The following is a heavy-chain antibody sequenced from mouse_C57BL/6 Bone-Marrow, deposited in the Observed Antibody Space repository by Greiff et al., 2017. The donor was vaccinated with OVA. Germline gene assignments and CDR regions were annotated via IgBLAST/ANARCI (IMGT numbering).Heavy chain of an antibody. V-gene: IGHV7-3*01. Sequence: EVQLVESGGGLVQPGGSLSLSCAASGFTFTDYYMSWVRQPPGKALEWLGFIRNKANGYTTEYSASVKGRFTISRDNSQSILYLQMNALRAEDSATYYCASLYGPWFAYWGQGTLVTVSA. J-gene: IGHJ3*01. CDR3: ASLYGPWFAY. D-gene: IGHD1-1*01. CDR2: IRNKANGYTT. CDR1: GFTFTDYY.